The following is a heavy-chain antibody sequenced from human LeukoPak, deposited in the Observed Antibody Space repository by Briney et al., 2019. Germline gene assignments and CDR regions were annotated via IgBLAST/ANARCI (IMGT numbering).Heavy chain of an antibody. CDR3: ASSTQHNLITMVRGVPPPAFDY. CDR1: GYTFTSYY. V-gene: IGHV1-46*01. J-gene: IGHJ4*02. D-gene: IGHD3-10*01. CDR2: INPSGGST. Sequence: ASVKVSCKASGYTFTSYYMHWVRQAPGQGLEWMGIINPSGGSTSYAQKFQGRVTMTRDTSTNTVYMELSSLRSEDTAVYYCASSTQHNLITMVRGVPPPAFDYWGQGTLVTVSS.